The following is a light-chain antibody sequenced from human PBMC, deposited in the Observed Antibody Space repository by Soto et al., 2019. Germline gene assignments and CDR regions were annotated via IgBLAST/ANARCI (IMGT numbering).Light chain of an antibody. Sequence: MVVTESPGTMSLSPGERATLSCRASQSVSSNLAWYQQKPGQAPRLLIYGASSRATGIPDRFSGSGSGTDFTLTISRLEPEDFAVYYCQQYGSSPSLTFCGGTKVDIK. V-gene: IGKV3-20*01. CDR3: QQYGSSPSLT. J-gene: IGKJ4*01. CDR2: GAS. CDR1: QSVSSN.